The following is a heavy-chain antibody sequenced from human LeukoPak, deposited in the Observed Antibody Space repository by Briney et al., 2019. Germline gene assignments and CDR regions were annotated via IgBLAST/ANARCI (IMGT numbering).Heavy chain of an antibody. CDR2: IYHSGST. Sequence: SQTLSLTCAVSGGSISSGGYSWSWIRQPPGKGLEWIGYIYHSGSTYYNPSLKSRVTISVDRSKNQFSLKLSSVTAADTAVYYCARGRGSTSFIFDPWGQGTLVTVSS. V-gene: IGHV4-30-2*01. D-gene: IGHD2-2*01. CDR3: ARGRGSTSFIFDP. CDR1: GGSISSGGYS. J-gene: IGHJ5*02.